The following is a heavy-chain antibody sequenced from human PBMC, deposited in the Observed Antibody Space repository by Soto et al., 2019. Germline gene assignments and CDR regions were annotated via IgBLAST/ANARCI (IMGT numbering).Heavy chain of an antibody. J-gene: IGHJ5*02. D-gene: IGHD3-9*01. CDR1: GFTFSSYS. CDR3: ARDPRLHYDILTGHTANWYDP. Sequence: PGGSLRLSCASSGFTFSSYSMNWVRQAPGKGLEWVSSISSSSSYIYYADSVKGRFTISRDNAKNSLYLQMNSLRAEDTAVYYCARDPRLHYDILTGHTANWYDPWGQGTLVTFSS. CDR2: ISSSSSYI. V-gene: IGHV3-21*01.